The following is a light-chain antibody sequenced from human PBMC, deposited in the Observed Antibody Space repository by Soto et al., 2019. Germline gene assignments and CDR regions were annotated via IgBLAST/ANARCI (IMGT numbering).Light chain of an antibody. CDR2: DAS. Sequence: EIVLTQSPGTLSLSPGDRATLSCRASQSVSSSYLAWYQQKPGQAPRLLIYDASSRATGIPDRFSGSGSGTDFTLTISRLEPEDFAVYYGQQYGSSSYPFGQGTKLEIK. CDR1: QSVSSSY. V-gene: IGKV3-20*01. J-gene: IGKJ2*01. CDR3: QQYGSSSYP.